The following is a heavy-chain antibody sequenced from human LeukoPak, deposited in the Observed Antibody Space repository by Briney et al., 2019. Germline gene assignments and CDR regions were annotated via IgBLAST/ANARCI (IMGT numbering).Heavy chain of an antibody. V-gene: IGHV1-2*02. CDR3: ARSAYFDSSVPAYLDY. CDR1: GYTFTGYY. D-gene: IGHD3-22*01. Sequence: ASVKVSCKASGYTFTGYYMHWVRQAPGQGLEWMGWINPNSGGTNYAQRLQGRVTMTRDTSISTAYMELSRLRSDDTAVYYCARSAYFDSSVPAYLDYWGQGTLVTVSS. CDR2: INPNSGGT. J-gene: IGHJ4*02.